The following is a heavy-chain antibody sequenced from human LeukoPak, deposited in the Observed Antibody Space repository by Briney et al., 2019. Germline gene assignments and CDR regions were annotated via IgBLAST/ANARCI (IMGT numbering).Heavy chain of an antibody. D-gene: IGHD3-10*01. V-gene: IGHV4-39*07. Sequence: SETLSLTCSVSGGSISSGSYYWGWIRQPPGKGLEWIGSIYHSGSTYYNPSLKSRVTISVDTSKNQFSLKLSSVTAADTAVYYCARALAGGYYYFHDAFDIWGQGTMVTVSS. CDR2: IYHSGST. CDR3: ARALAGGYYYFHDAFDI. CDR1: GGSISSGSYY. J-gene: IGHJ3*02.